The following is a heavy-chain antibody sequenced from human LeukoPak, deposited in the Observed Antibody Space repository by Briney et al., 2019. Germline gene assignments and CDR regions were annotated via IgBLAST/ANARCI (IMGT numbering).Heavy chain of an antibody. CDR3: AKDREIYSNSWYYFDY. CDR1: GFTFSNYA. J-gene: IGHJ4*02. D-gene: IGHD6-13*01. V-gene: IGHV3-23*01. Sequence: GGSLRLSCAASGFTFSNYATSWVRQAPGRGLEWVSGISGSGSITYFADSVKGRFTISRDNSKNTLYLQLNSLRAEDTAVYHCAKDREIYSNSWYYFDYWGQGTLVTVSS. CDR2: ISGSGSIT.